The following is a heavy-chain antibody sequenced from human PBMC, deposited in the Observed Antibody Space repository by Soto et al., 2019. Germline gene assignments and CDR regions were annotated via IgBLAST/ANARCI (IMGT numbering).Heavy chain of an antibody. CDR1: GFTFSSYA. J-gene: IGHJ4*02. Sequence: QVQVVESGGGVVHPGRSLRLSCAASGFTFSSYAMHWVRQAPGKGLEWVAVISYDGSNKYYADSVKGRFTISRDNSKNTLYLQMNSLRAEDTAVYYCARAYEGDYFDYWGQGTLVTVSS. V-gene: IGHV3-30-3*01. D-gene: IGHD3-16*01. CDR2: ISYDGSNK. CDR3: ARAYEGDYFDY.